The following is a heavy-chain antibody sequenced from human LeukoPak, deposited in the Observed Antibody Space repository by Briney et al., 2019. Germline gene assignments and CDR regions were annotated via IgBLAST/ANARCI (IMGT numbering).Heavy chain of an antibody. D-gene: IGHD3-22*01. V-gene: IGHV4-31*03. CDR3: ARGGSRYYDSSGSGYFDY. CDR1: GGSISSGGYS. J-gene: IGHJ4*02. CDR2: IYYSGST. Sequence: PSQTLSLTCTVSGGSISSGGYSWSWIRQHPGKGLEWIGYIYYSGSTYYNPSLKSRVTISVDTSKNQFSLKLSSVTAADTAVYYCARGGSRYYDSSGSGYFDYWGQGTLVTVSS.